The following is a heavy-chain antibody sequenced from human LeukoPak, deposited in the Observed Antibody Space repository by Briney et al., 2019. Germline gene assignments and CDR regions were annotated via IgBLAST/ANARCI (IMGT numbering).Heavy chain of an antibody. D-gene: IGHD4-17*01. J-gene: IGHJ4*02. V-gene: IGHV3-30-3*01. Sequence: GRSLRLSCAASGFTFSSYAMHWVRQAPGKGLEWVAVISYDGSNKYYADSVKGRFTISRDNSKNTLYLQMNSLRAEDTAVYYCAREGDMTTVTKSSNFDYWGQGTLVTVSS. CDR3: AREGDMTTVTKSSNFDY. CDR2: ISYDGSNK. CDR1: GFTFSSYA.